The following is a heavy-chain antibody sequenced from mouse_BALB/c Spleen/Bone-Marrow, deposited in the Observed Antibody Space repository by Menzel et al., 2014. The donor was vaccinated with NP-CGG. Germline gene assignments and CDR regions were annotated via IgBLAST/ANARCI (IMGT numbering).Heavy chain of an antibody. V-gene: IGHV14-3*02. CDR3: APYYYGRWFAN. CDR2: IDPANGNI. J-gene: IGHJ3*01. D-gene: IGHD1-1*01. CDR1: GFNIKDTY. Sequence: EVQLQQSGAELVKPGASVKLSCTASGFNIKDTYMHWVKQRPEQSLEWIGRIDPANGNIKYDPKFQGKATITADTSSSTAYLQLSSLTSEDTAVYYCAPYYYGRWFANWGQGTLVTVSA.